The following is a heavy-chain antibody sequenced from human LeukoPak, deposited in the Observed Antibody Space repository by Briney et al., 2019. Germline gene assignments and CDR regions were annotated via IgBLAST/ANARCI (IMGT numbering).Heavy chain of an antibody. CDR3: AIEPNYGDYLDY. CDR2: IYTSGST. CDR1: DGSISSSSYY. V-gene: IGHV4-61*02. Sequence: PSETLSLTCTVSDGSISSSSYYWSWIRQPAGKGLEWIGRIYTSGSTNYNPSLKSRVTMSVDTSKNQFSLKLSSVTAADTAVYYCAIEPNYGDYLDYWGQGTLVTVSS. J-gene: IGHJ4*02. D-gene: IGHD4-17*01.